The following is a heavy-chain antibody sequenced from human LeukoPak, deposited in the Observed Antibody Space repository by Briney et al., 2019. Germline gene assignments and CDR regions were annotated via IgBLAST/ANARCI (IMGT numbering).Heavy chain of an antibody. J-gene: IGHJ6*02. CDR3: ARERIDSGDFYYYYYGMDV. Sequence: PSETLSLTCTVSGYSISSGYYWGWIRQPPGKGLEWIGSIYHSGSTNYNPSLKSRVTISVDKSKNQFSLKLSSVTAADTAVYYCARERIDSGDFYYYYYGMDVWGQGTTVTVSS. CDR1: GYSISSGYY. D-gene: IGHD4-17*01. V-gene: IGHV4-38-2*02. CDR2: IYHSGST.